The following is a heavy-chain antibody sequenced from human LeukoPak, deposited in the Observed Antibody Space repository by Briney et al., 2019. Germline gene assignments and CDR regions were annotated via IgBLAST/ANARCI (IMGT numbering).Heavy chain of an antibody. D-gene: IGHD6-19*01. CDR2: TYYRVNLYN. CDR1: GDSVSSKNGA. V-gene: IGHV6-1*01. Sequence: SQTLSLTCAVSGDSVSSKNGAWNWIRPSPSRGLEWLGRTYYRVNLYNDYAESMEGRMVICQDTSKNQYSLHLNSVTPDETAGYYCARDFGTTGWHTFDYWGQGTLVTVSS. CDR3: ARDFGTTGWHTFDY. J-gene: IGHJ4*02.